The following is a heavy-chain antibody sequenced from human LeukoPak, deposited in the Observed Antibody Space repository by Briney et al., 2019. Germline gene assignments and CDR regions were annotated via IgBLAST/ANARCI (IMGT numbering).Heavy chain of an antibody. J-gene: IGHJ3*02. V-gene: IGHV3-21*01. CDR3: ARHGGDDAFDI. CDR1: GFTFSSYS. D-gene: IGHD2-15*01. Sequence: GGSLRLSCAASGFTFSSYSMNWVRQAPGKGLEWGSSISSSSSYIYYADSVRGRFTISRDNAKHSLYLQMDSLRAEATAVYYCARHGGDDAFDIWGQGTMVTVSS. CDR2: ISSSSSYI.